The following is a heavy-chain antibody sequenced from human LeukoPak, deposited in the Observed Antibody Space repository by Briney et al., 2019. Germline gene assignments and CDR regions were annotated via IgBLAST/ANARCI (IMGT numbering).Heavy chain of an antibody. CDR3: AKGGQYYFDY. V-gene: IGHV3-23*01. J-gene: IGHJ4*02. D-gene: IGHD1-26*01. Sequence: GGSLRLSCAASGFTFSTYAMSWVRQAPGKGLQWVSAISGGGGGTYYADSVKGRFTISRDNSKNTLYLQMNRLRAEDTAVYSCAKGGQYYFDYWGQGTLVTVSS. CDR1: GFTFSTYA. CDR2: ISGGGGGT.